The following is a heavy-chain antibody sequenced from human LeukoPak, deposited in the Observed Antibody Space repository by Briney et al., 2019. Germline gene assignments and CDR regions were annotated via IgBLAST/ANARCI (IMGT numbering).Heavy chain of an antibody. CDR2: IYHSGST. D-gene: IGHD2-2*01. J-gene: IGHJ3*02. CDR1: GGSISSGGYS. V-gene: IGHV4-30-2*01. CDR3: ARGDYRDCSSTSCYPDAFDI. Sequence: PSQTLSLTCAVSGGSISSGGYSWSWIRQPPGKGLEWIGYIYHSGSTYYNPSLKSRVTISVDRSKNQFSLKLSSVTAADTAVYYCARGDYRDCSSTSCYPDAFDIWGQGTMVTVSS.